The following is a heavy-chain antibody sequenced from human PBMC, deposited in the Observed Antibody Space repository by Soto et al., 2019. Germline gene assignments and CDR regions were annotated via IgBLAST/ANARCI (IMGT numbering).Heavy chain of an antibody. Sequence: ASVXVSCKASGYTFTGYYMHWVRQAPGQGLEWMGWINPNSGGTNYAQKFQGWVTMTRDTSISTAYMELSRLRSDDTAVYYCARDHCSSTSCRNYYYSYMDVWGKGTTVTVSS. J-gene: IGHJ6*03. CDR2: INPNSGGT. V-gene: IGHV1-2*04. CDR1: GYTFTGYY. CDR3: ARDHCSSTSCRNYYYSYMDV. D-gene: IGHD2-2*01.